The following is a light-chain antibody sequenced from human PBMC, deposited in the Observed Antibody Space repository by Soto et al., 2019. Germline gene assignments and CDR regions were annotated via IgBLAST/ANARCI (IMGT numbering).Light chain of an antibody. CDR2: SYN. J-gene: IGLJ1*01. Sequence: QSVLTQPPSASGTPGQRVTISCSGSSSNIGSNTVNWYQQLPGTAPKLLIYSYNQRPSGVPDRFSGSKSVTSASLAISGLQSEDEADYYCAAWDGSLNGYVFGTGTKLTVL. CDR1: SSNIGSNT. V-gene: IGLV1-44*01. CDR3: AAWDGSLNGYV.